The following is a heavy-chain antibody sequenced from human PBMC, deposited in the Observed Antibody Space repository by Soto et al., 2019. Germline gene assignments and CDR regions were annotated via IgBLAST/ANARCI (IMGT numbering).Heavy chain of an antibody. Sequence: PGGSLRLSCAASGVTFSSYWMHWVRQAPGKGLVWVSRINSDGSSTSYADSVKGRFTISRDNAKNTLYLQMNSLRAEDTAVYYCARPPLDSSYRYYGTPYYYYGMDVWGQGTTVTVSS. CDR3: ARPPLDSSYRYYGTPYYYYGMDV. V-gene: IGHV3-74*01. J-gene: IGHJ6*02. D-gene: IGHD2-21*01. CDR2: INSDGSST. CDR1: GVTFSSYW.